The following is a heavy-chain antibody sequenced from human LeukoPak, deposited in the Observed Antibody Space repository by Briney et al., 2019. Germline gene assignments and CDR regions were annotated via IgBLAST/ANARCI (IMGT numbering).Heavy chain of an antibody. V-gene: IGHV4-31*03. CDR2: IYYSGST. CDR3: ARTDGSGSHRASGAFDI. J-gene: IGHJ3*02. Sequence: SETLSLTCTVSGGSISRGGYYWSWIRQHPGKGLEWIGYIYYSGSTYYNPSLKSRVTISVDTSKNQFSLKLSSVTAADTAVYYCARTDGSGSHRASGAFDIWGQGTIVTVSS. D-gene: IGHD3-10*01. CDR1: GGSISRGGYY.